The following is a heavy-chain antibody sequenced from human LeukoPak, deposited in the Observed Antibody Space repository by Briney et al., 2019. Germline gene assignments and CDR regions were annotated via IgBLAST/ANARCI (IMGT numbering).Heavy chain of an antibody. D-gene: IGHD5-18*01. J-gene: IGHJ4*02. V-gene: IGHV4-59*01. CDR3: ARGFGYAGNYFDY. CDR1: GGSISSDF. Sequence: SETLSLTCTVSGGSISSDFWIWVRQPPGKGLEWIGYIYGSGSTNYNPSLKSRVTISVDTSKNQFSLKLSSVTAADTAIYYCARGFGYAGNYFDYWGQGTLVTVSS. CDR2: IYGSGST.